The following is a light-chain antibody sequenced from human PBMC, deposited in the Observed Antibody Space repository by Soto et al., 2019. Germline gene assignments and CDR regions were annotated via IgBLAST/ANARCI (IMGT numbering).Light chain of an antibody. J-gene: IGLJ2*01. CDR3: CSYAGSSTSVL. CDR1: NSDVGAYNY. Sequence: QSALTQPHSVSGSPGQSVAISCTGTNSDVGAYNYVSWYQHHPGNAPKLIIHDVYKRPSGVPDRFSASESGNTASLTISGLQIEDEADYYCCSYAGSSTSVLFGGGTKLTVL. V-gene: IGLV2-11*01. CDR2: DVY.